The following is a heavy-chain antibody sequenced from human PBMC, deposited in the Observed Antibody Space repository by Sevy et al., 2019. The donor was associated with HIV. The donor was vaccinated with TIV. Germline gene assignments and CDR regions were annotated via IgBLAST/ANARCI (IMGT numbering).Heavy chain of an antibody. Sequence: GGSLRLSCAASGFTISSYAMSWVRQAPGKGLEWVSGISGSGDSTDYEDSVKGRFTISRDNSKNTLYLQMNSLRAEDTAVYYCAKVQWLPTRWFDPWGQGTLVTVSS. CDR1: GFTISSYA. CDR3: AKVQWLPTRWFDP. J-gene: IGHJ5*02. V-gene: IGHV3-23*01. D-gene: IGHD6-19*01. CDR2: ISGSGDST.